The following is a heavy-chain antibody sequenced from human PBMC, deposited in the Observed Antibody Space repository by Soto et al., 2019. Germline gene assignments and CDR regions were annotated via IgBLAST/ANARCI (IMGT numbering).Heavy chain of an antibody. CDR1: SGSISSSNW. CDR3: ARDLMVVAATRPAPDYYYYYMDV. D-gene: IGHD2-15*01. J-gene: IGHJ6*03. CDR2: IYHSGST. Sequence: SETLSLTCAVSSGSISSSNWWSRVRQPPGKGLEWIGEIYHSGSTNYNPSLKSRVTISVDKSKNQFSLKLSSVTAADTAVYYCARDLMVVAATRPAPDYYYYYMDVWGKGTTVTVSS. V-gene: IGHV4-4*02.